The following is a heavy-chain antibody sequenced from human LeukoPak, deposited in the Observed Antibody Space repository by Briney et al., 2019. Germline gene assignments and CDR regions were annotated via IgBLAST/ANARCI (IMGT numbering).Heavy chain of an antibody. V-gene: IGHV4-61*09. Sequence: PSQTLSLTCTVSGGSISSGSYYWSWIRQPAGKGLEWIGHIYTSGSTNYNPSLKSRVTISLDTSKNQFSLKLSSVTAADTAVYYCASAVVVAAIGAFDIWGQGTMVTVSS. CDR1: GGSISSGSYY. CDR3: ASAVVVAAIGAFDI. J-gene: IGHJ3*02. CDR2: IYTSGST. D-gene: IGHD2-15*01.